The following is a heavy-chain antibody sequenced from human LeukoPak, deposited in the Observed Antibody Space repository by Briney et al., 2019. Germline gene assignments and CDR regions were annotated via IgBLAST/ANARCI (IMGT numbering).Heavy chain of an antibody. V-gene: IGHV4-34*01. CDR1: GGSFSGYY. J-gene: IGHJ4*02. CDR3: ARDSGYSSGWS. Sequence: SETLSLTCAVYGGSFSGYYWSWIRQHPGKGLEWIGEINHSGSTNYNPSLKSRVTISVDTSKNQFSLKLSSVTAADTAVYYCARDSGYSSGWSWGQGTLVTVSS. D-gene: IGHD6-19*01. CDR2: INHSGST.